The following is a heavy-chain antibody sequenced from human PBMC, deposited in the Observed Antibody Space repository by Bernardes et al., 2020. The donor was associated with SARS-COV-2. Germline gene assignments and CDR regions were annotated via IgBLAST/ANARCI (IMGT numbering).Heavy chain of an antibody. CDR1: GFTFSDYY. Sequence: GGSLRLSCAASGFTFSDYYMSWIRQAPGKGLEWVSYISSSSSYTNYADSVKGRFTISRDNAKNSLYLQMNSLRAEDTAVYYCARDIVVVPAAILGGFDPWGQGTLVTVSS. J-gene: IGHJ5*02. V-gene: IGHV3-11*05. CDR2: ISSSSSYT. CDR3: ARDIVVVPAAILGGFDP. D-gene: IGHD2-2*02.